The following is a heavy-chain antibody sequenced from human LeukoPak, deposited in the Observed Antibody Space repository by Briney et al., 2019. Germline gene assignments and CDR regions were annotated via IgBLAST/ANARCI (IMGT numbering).Heavy chain of an antibody. CDR2: IYTSGST. CDR1: GGSLSSGSYY. Sequence: SQTLSLTCTVSGGSLSSGSYYWRWLRQPAGTGLEWIGRIYTSGSTNYNPSLKSRVTISVDTSKNQFSLKLSSVTAADTAVYYCARGSWFDPWGQGTLVTVSS. J-gene: IGHJ5*02. V-gene: IGHV4-61*02. CDR3: ARGSWFDP.